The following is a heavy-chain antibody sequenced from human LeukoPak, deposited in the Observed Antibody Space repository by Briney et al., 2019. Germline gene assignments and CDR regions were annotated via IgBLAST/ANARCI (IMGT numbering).Heavy chain of an antibody. CDR3: AKVRSHLCIAAAGTLDY. Sequence: GRSLRLSCAASGFTFSSYGMHWVRQAPGKGLEWVAVISYDGSNKYYADSVKGRFTISRDNSKNTLYLQMNSLRAEDTALYYCAKVRSHLCIAAAGTLDYWGQGTLVTVSS. D-gene: IGHD6-13*01. J-gene: IGHJ4*02. CDR2: ISYDGSNK. V-gene: IGHV3-30*18. CDR1: GFTFSSYG.